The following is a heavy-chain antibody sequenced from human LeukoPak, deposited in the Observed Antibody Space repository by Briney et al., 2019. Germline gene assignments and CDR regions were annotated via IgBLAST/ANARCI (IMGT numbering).Heavy chain of an antibody. CDR3: ARVFYAKDIVVVPAYYYYYLDV. CDR1: GYTFTSYG. CDR2: ISAYNGNT. J-gene: IGHJ6*03. V-gene: IGHV1-18*01. Sequence: ASVKVSCKASGYTFTSYGISWVRQAPGQGLEWMGWISAYNGNTNYAQKLQGRVTMTTDTSTSTAYMELRSLRSDDTAVYYCARVFYAKDIVVVPAYYYYYLDVWGKGTTVTVSS. D-gene: IGHD2-2*01.